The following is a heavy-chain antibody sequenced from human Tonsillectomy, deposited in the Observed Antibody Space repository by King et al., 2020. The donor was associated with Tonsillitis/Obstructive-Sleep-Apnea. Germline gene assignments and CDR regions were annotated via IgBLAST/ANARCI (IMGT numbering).Heavy chain of an antibody. CDR3: ARIPTCNESDSGGGDAFDI. CDR2: IDWDDDK. J-gene: IGHJ3*02. Sequence: TLKESGPALVKPTQTLTLTCTFSGFSLSTSGMCVSWIRQPPGKALEWLARIDWDDDKYYSTTLKTRLTISKDTSKNQVVLTMTNMDPVDTAMYYCARIPTCNESDSGGGDAFDIWGDGTRVTVSS. CDR1: GFSLSTSGMC. V-gene: IGHV2-70*11. D-gene: IGHD3-22*01.